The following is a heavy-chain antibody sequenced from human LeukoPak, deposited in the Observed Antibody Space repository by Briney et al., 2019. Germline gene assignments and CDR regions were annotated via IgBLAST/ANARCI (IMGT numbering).Heavy chain of an antibody. D-gene: IGHD4-17*01. CDR3: ARRSDYDAFDI. CDR1: GYNFPKFW. J-gene: IGHJ3*02. CDR2: IYPDDSDT. Sequence: GESLKISCQTSGYNFPKFWIGWVRQMPGKGLEWMGIIYPDDSDTKYNHSFQGQVTISADKSISTAYLQWSSLKASDTAMYYCARRSDYDAFDIWGQGTMVTVSS. V-gene: IGHV5-51*01.